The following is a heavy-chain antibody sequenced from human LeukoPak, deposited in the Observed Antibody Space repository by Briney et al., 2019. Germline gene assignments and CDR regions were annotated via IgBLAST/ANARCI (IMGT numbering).Heavy chain of an antibody. V-gene: IGHV3-48*03. CDR2: ISSSGITI. CDR1: GFTFSSYE. D-gene: IGHD6-13*01. Sequence: GGSLRLSCAASGFTFSSYEMNWVRQAPGKGLEWISYISSSGITIYYADSVKGRFTMSRDNAKNSLYLQMNSLRAEDTAVYYCARAPTSEQQLQFDYWGQGTLVTVSS. CDR3: ARAPTSEQQLQFDY. J-gene: IGHJ4*02.